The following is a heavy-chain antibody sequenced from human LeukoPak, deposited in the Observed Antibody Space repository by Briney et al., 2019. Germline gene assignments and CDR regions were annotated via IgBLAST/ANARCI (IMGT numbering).Heavy chain of an antibody. CDR3: AKSGDDSSGWPRGGGV. V-gene: IGHV3-23*01. J-gene: IGHJ4*02. CDR1: GFTFINYG. D-gene: IGHD6-19*01. Sequence: GGSLRLSCAASGFTFINYGMNWVRQAPGKGLEWVSGISGSGGSAFYADSVKGRFTIARDNSKNTLYLQMNSLRVEDTAVYYCAKSGDDSSGWPRGGGVWGQGTLVTVSS. CDR2: ISGSGGSA.